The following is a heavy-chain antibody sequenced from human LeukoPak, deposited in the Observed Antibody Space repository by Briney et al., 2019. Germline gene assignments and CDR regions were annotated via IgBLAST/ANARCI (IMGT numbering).Heavy chain of an antibody. CDR3: AIGGYSYGREYFQH. D-gene: IGHD5-18*01. CDR1: GYTLTELS. CDR2: FDPEDGET. J-gene: IGHJ1*01. Sequence: GPVKVSCKVSGYTLTELSMHWVRQAPGKGLEWMGGFDPEDGETIYAQKFQGRVTMTEDTSTDTAYMELSSLRSEDTAVYYCAIGGYSYGREYFQHWGQGTLVTVSS. V-gene: IGHV1-24*01.